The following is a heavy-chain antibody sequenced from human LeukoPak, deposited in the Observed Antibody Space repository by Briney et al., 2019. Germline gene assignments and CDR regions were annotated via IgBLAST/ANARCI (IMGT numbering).Heavy chain of an antibody. V-gene: IGHV4-38-2*01. CDR1: GYSISSGYH. CDR2: IYHSGKT. CDR3: ARTLYCSGTTCYSPELFHC. J-gene: IGHJ4*02. D-gene: IGHD2-15*01. Sequence: SETLSLTCAVSGYSISSGYHWGWVRQPPGKGLEWIGSIYHSGKTYYNPSLKSRVTISVDTSMNQFSLKLSSVTAADTAVYYCARTLYCSGTTCYSPELFHCWVQGTLVTVSS.